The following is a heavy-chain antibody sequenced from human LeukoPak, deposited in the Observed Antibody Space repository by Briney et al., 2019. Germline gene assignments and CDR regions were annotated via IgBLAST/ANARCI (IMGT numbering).Heavy chain of an antibody. J-gene: IGHJ4*02. CDR1: GGSISSYY. D-gene: IGHD5-24*01. CDR3: ARVSGAGYNSRGYFDY. V-gene: IGHV4-59*01. CDR2: IYYSGST. Sequence: PSETLSLTCTVSGGSISSYYWSWIRQPPGKGLEWIGYIYYSGSTNYNPSLKSRVTISVDTSKNQFSLKLGSVTAADTAVYYCARVSGAGYNSRGYFDYWGQGTLVTVSS.